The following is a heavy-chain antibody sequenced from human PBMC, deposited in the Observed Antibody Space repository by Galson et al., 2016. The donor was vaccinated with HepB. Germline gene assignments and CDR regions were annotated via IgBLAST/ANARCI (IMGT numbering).Heavy chain of an antibody. CDR2: IIPIFGTA. J-gene: IGHJ6*02. CDR3: ASTGYYDSRGPIVYYYYYGMDV. Sequence: SVKVSCKASGGTFSSYAISWVRQAPGQGLEWMGGIIPIFGTANYAQKFQGRVTITADGSTSTTYMELSSLRSEATAVYYCASTGYYDSRGPIVYYYYYGMDVWGQGTAVTVSS. V-gene: IGHV1-69*13. CDR1: GGTFSSYA. D-gene: IGHD3-22*01.